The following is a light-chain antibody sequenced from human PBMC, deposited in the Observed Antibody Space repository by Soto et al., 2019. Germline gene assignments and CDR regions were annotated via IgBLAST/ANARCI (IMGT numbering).Light chain of an antibody. Sequence: DIQMIQSPASLSASVGDRVTITCRASQRISTYLNWYHQKPGQAPKLLIYVASLLQSGVPSRFSGSGSGTDFTLTISGLQPEDFATYYCQQSYDTVAITFGQGTRLAIK. CDR2: VAS. V-gene: IGKV1-39*01. CDR3: QQSYDTVAIT. CDR1: QRISTY. J-gene: IGKJ5*01.